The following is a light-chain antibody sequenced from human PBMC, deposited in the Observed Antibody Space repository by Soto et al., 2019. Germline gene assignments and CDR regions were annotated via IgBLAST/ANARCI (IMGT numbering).Light chain of an antibody. CDR2: AAS. CDR1: QSISSY. J-gene: IGKJ2*01. CDR3: QQSYSTPYT. V-gene: IGKV1-39*01. Sequence: DIQMTQSPSSLSASVGDRVTITFRASQSISSYLNWYQQKPGKATKLLIYAASSLQSGVPSRFSGSGSGTDVTLAISSLQPEDFATYYCQQSYSTPYTFGQGTKLEIK.